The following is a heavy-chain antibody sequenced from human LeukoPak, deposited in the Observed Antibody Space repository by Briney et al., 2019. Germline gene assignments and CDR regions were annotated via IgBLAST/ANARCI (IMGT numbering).Heavy chain of an antibody. CDR3: QQLGRFDY. V-gene: IGHV4-59*05. J-gene: IGHJ4*02. D-gene: IGHD6-13*01. CDR2: IYYSGST. Sequence: PSETLSLTCSVSGGSISNFYWSWIRQPPGKGLEWIGSIYYSGSTYYNPSLKSRVTISVDTSKNQFSLKLSSVTAADTAVYYCQQLGRFDYWGQGTLVTVSS. CDR1: GGSISNFY.